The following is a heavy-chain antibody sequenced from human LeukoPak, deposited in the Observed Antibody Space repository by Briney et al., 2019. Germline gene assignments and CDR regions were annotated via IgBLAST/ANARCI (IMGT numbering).Heavy chain of an antibody. CDR1: GFTFSGAW. Sequence: GGSLRLSCTASGFTFSGAWMTWVRQAPGKGLEWVANIREDGTEKNYVDSVKGRFTISRDNAKNSLSLQMNSLRADDTAVYYCARGQIYYDGSGFDYWGQGTLVTVSS. V-gene: IGHV3-7*01. D-gene: IGHD3-22*01. J-gene: IGHJ4*02. CDR2: IREDGTEK. CDR3: ARGQIYYDGSGFDY.